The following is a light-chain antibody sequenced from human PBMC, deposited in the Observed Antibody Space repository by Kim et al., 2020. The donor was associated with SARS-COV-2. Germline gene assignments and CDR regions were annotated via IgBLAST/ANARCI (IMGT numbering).Light chain of an antibody. CDR2: VNSDGSH. J-gene: IGLJ3*02. CDR3: QTWDTGIRV. CDR1: SGHSSYA. Sequence: APFKLTCTLSSGHSSYAIAWHQQHPEKGPRYLMKVNSDGSHTKGDGIPDRFSGSRSGAERYLTISSLQSEDEADYYCQTWDTGIRVFGGGTQLTVL. V-gene: IGLV4-69*01.